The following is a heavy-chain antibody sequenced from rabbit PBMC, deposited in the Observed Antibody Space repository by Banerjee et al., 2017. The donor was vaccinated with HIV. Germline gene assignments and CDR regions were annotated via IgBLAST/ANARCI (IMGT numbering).Heavy chain of an antibody. CDR2: IDSIFGAA. J-gene: IGHJ4*01. D-gene: IGHD6-1*01. CDR3: VRDAGATLYGYNDLNL. CDR1: GFDFSTYG. Sequence: QEHLEESGGGLVQPGGSLKLSCKASGFDFSTYGVSWVRQAPGKGLEWIGYIDSIFGAAYHASWVNGRFSISRENTQNTVALQLNSLTAADTATYFCVRDAGATLYGYNDLNLWGPGTLVTVS. V-gene: IGHV1S47*01.